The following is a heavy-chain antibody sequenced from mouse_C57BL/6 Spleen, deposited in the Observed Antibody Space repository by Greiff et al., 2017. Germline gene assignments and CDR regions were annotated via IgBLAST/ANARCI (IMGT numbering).Heavy chain of an antibody. D-gene: IGHD2-5*01. J-gene: IGHJ2*01. CDR3: ARYISNYGVFDY. CDR1: GFTFTDYY. V-gene: IGHV7-3*01. Sequence: EVQLVESGGGLVQPGGSLSLSCAASGFTFTDYYMSWVRQPPGTALEWLGFIRNKANGYTTEYSASVKGRFTISRDNSQSILYLQMNALRAEDSATYYCARYISNYGVFDYWGQGTTLTVSS. CDR2: IRNKANGYTT.